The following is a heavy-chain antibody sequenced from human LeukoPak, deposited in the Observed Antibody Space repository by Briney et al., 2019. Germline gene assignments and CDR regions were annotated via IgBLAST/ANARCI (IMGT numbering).Heavy chain of an antibody. J-gene: IGHJ4*02. CDR3: ARDVAHYDPVWGSYRTGGFDY. CDR1: GFTFSSYA. D-gene: IGHD3-16*02. CDR2: IRYDGSNK. V-gene: IGHV3-30*02. Sequence: PGGSLRLSCAASGFTFSSYAMSWVRQAPGKGLEWVAFIRYDGSNKYYADSVKGRFTISRDNSKNTLYLQMNSLRAEDTAVYYCARDVAHYDPVWGSYRTGGFDYWGQGTLVTVSS.